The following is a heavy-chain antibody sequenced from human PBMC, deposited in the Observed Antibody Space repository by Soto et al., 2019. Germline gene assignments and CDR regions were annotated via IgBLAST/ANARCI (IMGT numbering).Heavy chain of an antibody. Sequence: QVQLVESGGGVVQPGRSLRLSCAASGFTFSSYAMHWVRQAPGKGLEWVSVISYDGSNKYYADSVKCRFTISRDNSKDRLDLEINNLRAEDTAVYYVSRGANGDAFDIWGDRTMVTVSA. CDR1: GFTFSSYA. J-gene: IGHJ3*02. V-gene: IGHV3-30-3*01. CDR3: SRGANGDAFDI. D-gene: IGHD1-26*01. CDR2: ISYDGSNK.